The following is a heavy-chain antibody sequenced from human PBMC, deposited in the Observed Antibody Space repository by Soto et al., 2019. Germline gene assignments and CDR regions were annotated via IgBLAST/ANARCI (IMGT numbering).Heavy chain of an antibody. CDR2: ISAYNGNT. CDR1: GYTFTSYG. J-gene: IGHJ4*02. V-gene: IGHV1-18*01. D-gene: IGHD2-15*01. Sequence: QVQLVQSGAEVKKPGASVKVSCKASGYTFTSYGISWVRQAPGQGLEWMGWISAYNGNTNYAQKLQGRVTMTTDTSTSTADMELRSLRSDATAVYYCARDRYCSGGSCYHFDYWGQGTLVTVSS. CDR3: ARDRYCSGGSCYHFDY.